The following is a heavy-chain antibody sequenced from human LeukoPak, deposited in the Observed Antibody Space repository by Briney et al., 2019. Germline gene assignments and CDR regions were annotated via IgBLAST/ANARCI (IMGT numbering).Heavy chain of an antibody. CDR1: GGSISSSSYY. Sequence: SETLSLTCTVSGGSISSSSYYWGWIRQPPGKGLEWIGSIYYSGSTYYNPSLKSRVTISVDTSKNQFSLKLSSVTAADTAVYYCARHETGFVAAAGAIDYWGQGTLVTVSS. V-gene: IGHV4-39*01. CDR3: ARHETGFVAAAGAIDY. D-gene: IGHD6-13*01. J-gene: IGHJ4*02. CDR2: IYYSGST.